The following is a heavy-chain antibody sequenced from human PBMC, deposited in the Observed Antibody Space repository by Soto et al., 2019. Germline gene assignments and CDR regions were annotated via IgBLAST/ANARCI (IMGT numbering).Heavy chain of an antibody. CDR3: AREYGDYYYGMDV. CDR2: INSDGSST. J-gene: IGHJ6*02. Sequence: PGGSLRISCAASGFTFSSYWMHWVRQAPGKGLVWVSRINSDGSSTSYADSVKGRFTISRDNAKNTLYLQMNSLRAEDTAVYYCAREYGDYYYGMDVWGQGTTVTVSS. D-gene: IGHD4-17*01. V-gene: IGHV3-74*01. CDR1: GFTFSSYW.